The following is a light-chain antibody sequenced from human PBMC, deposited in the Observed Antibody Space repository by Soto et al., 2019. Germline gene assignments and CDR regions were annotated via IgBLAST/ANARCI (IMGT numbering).Light chain of an antibody. CDR3: MQALQTRFT. J-gene: IGKJ3*01. Sequence: DIVMTQSPLSLPVTPGEPASISCRSSQSLLHSNGYNYLDWYLQKPGQSPQLLIYLGSNRASGVHDRFSGSGSGTDFTLKISRVEAEDVGVYYCMQALQTRFTCGPGTKVDIK. CDR2: LGS. V-gene: IGKV2-28*01. CDR1: QSLLHSNGYNY.